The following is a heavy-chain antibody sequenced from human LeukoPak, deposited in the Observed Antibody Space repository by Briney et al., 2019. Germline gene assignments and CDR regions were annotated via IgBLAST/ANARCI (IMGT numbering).Heavy chain of an antibody. J-gene: IGHJ5*02. CDR1: GYTFINNW. CDR2: INPTGSGT. Sequence: GASVKVSCEASGYTFINNWMHWVRQAPGQGLEWVGLINPTGSGTLYAQKFQGRVTMTRDMSTSTDYMELSSLRFEDTAVYYCARDNSVGNNAWWFDPWGQGTLVTVSS. CDR3: ARDNSVGNNAWWFDP. V-gene: IGHV1-46*01. D-gene: IGHD1-26*01.